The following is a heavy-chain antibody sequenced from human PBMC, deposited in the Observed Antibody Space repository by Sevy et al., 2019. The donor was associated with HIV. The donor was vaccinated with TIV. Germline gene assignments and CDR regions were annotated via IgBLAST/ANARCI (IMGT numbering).Heavy chain of an antibody. D-gene: IGHD5-18*01. J-gene: IGHJ4*02. CDR3: AKDQGGYNYAPGY. CDR2: ISYDGNIQ. Sequence: GGSLRLSCAASGLTFSTYGMHWVRQARGKGLEWVAVISYDGNIQYYADSVKGRFTVSRDNSKNTLYLQMNSLRAEDSAVYYCAKDQGGYNYAPGYWGQGTLVTVSS. V-gene: IGHV3-30*18. CDR1: GLTFSTYG.